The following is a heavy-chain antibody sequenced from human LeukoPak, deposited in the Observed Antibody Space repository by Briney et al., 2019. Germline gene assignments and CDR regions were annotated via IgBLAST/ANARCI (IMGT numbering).Heavy chain of an antibody. V-gene: IGHV4-59*01. D-gene: IGHD4-23*01. CDR3: ARGAGRWAI. CDR1: GCPINSDY. CDR2: IYSSGSN. Sequence: PSETLSLTCTVSGCPINSDYWNWLWQPPGQGLEWIGCIYSSGSNNYNPSLNSRVSISLDTFKNQSSLKLGSVTAADTAVYYCARGAGRWAIWGQGTMVTVSS. J-gene: IGHJ3*02.